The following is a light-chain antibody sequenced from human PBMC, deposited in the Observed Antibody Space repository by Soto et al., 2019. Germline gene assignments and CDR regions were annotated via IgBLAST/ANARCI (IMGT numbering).Light chain of an antibody. CDR1: QSVSNSR. CDR2: GAS. CDR3: QQYVTSSIT. Sequence: EIVLTQSPGTLSLSPGERATLSCWASQSVSNSRLAWYQQKPGQPPRLIISGASSRAPGIPDRFSGSGSGTDFTLTISRLEPEDFALYYCQQYVTSSITFGQGTRLEIK. V-gene: IGKV3-20*01. J-gene: IGKJ5*01.